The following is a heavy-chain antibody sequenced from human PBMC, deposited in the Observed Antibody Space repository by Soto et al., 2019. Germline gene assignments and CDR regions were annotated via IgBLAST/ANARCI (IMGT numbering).Heavy chain of an antibody. Sequence: QMHLVQSGPEVKRPGTSLKVSCKASGFTFSSSAVQWVRQARGQPLEWIGWIVLGNGNTNYAQKFQQIVTITRDMSTSTAYMEVRSLTYEDTAVYYCSTRIGNIGWYWLDTWGQGTLVTVSS. CDR3: STRIGNIGWYWLDT. V-gene: IGHV1-58*01. CDR2: IVLGNGNT. CDR1: GFTFSSSA. D-gene: IGHD6-19*01. J-gene: IGHJ5*02.